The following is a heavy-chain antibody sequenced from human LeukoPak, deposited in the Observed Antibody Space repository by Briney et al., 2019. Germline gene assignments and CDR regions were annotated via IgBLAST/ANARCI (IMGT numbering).Heavy chain of an antibody. CDR1: GFTFSGSA. CDR2: IGSGAKSYAT. CDR3: AKGGPGSSSHY. J-gene: IGHJ4*02. D-gene: IGHD6-6*01. Sequence: PGGSLRLSCAASGFTFSGSAMHWVRQASGKGLEWVGQIGSGAKSYATAYAASVKGRFSISRDNSKNTLYLQMNSLRAEDTAVYYCAKGGPGSSSHYWGQGTLVTVSS. V-gene: IGHV3-73*01.